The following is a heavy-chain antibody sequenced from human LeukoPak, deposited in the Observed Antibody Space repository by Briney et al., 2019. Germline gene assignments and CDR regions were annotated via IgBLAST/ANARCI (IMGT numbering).Heavy chain of an antibody. D-gene: IGHD3-10*01. CDR3: ARVSTMVRGVSPLGP. J-gene: IGHJ5*02. V-gene: IGHV1-2*06. CDR2: INPNSGGT. Sequence: GASVKVSCKASGYTFTGYYMHWVRQAPGQGLEWMGRINPNSGGTNYAQKFQGRVTMTRDTSISTAYMELSRLRSDDTAVYYCARVSTMVRGVSPLGPWGQGTLVTVSS. CDR1: GYTFTGYY.